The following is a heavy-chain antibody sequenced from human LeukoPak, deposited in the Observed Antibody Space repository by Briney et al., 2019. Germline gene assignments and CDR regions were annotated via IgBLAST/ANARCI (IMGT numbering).Heavy chain of an antibody. J-gene: IGHJ6*03. V-gene: IGHV3-21*01. Sequence: GGSLRLSCAASGFTFSSYSMNWVRQAPGKGLEWVSSISSSSSYIYYADSVKGRFTISRDNAKNSLYLQMNSLRAEDTAVYYCARERGSDFWSGYGYYYYMDVWSKGTTVTVSS. CDR1: GFTFSSYS. CDR2: ISSSSSYI. D-gene: IGHD3-3*01. CDR3: ARERGSDFWSGYGYYYYMDV.